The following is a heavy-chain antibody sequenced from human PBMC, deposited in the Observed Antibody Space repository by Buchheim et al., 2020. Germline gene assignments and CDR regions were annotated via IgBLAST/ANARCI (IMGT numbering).Heavy chain of an antibody. CDR3: AKADSSSWYAEWLSFGY. J-gene: IGHJ4*02. Sequence: EVQLLESGGGLVQPGGSLRLSCAASGFTFSSYAMSWVRQAPGKGLEWVSAISGSGGSPYYADSVKGRFTISRDHSKNTVYLQMNSLRAEDTAVYYCAKADSSSWYAEWLSFGYWGQGTL. CDR2: ISGSGGSP. D-gene: IGHD6-13*01. CDR1: GFTFSSYA. V-gene: IGHV3-23*01.